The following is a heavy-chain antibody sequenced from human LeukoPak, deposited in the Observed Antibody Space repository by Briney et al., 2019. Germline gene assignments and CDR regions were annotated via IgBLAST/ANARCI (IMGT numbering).Heavy chain of an antibody. Sequence: SETLSLTCAVSGGSISSSNWWSWVRQPPGKGLEWIGEIYHSGSTNYNPSLKSRVTISVDKSKNQFSLKLSSVTAADTAVYYCARDRLVYYYGSGAFDIWGQGTMVTVSS. D-gene: IGHD3-10*01. V-gene: IGHV4-4*02. CDR3: ARDRLVYYYGSGAFDI. CDR1: GGSISSSNW. J-gene: IGHJ3*02. CDR2: IYHSGST.